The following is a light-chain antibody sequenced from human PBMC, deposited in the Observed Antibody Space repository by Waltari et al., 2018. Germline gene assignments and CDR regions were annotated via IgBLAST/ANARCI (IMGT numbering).Light chain of an antibody. CDR3: QQYYTTPRT. J-gene: IGKJ1*01. CDR1: QIVLYPSNNNNY. Sequence: DIVMTQSPDSLAVSLGERATINCKSSQIVLYPSNNNNYLAWYRQKPGQPPKLLFYWASTRASGVPDRFSGSGSGTDFTLTISSLQAEDVAVYYCQQYYTTPRTFGQGTTVEIK. CDR2: WAS. V-gene: IGKV4-1*01.